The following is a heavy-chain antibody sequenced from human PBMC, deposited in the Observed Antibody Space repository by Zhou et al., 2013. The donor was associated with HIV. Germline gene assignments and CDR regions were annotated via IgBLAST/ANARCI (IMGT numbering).Heavy chain of an antibody. Sequence: QVQLVQSGAEVKKPGSSVKVSCKGFVPHGISWVRQAPGQGLEWMGGIIPIYGTPTYAQNFQGRVALTTDESTRTAYMELSSLRSEDTAVYYCARHAIEANVGYYFANWGQGTLVTVSS. J-gene: IGHJ4*02. V-gene: IGHV1-69*05. CDR1: VPHG. D-gene: IGHD1-1*01. CDR2: IIPIYGTP. CDR3: ARHAIEANVGYYFAN.